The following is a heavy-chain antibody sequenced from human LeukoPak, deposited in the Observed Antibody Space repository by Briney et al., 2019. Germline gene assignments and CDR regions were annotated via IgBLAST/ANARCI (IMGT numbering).Heavy chain of an antibody. D-gene: IGHD2/OR15-2a*01. J-gene: IGHJ4*02. V-gene: IGHV1-2*02. CDR1: GYTFTGYY. CDR3: ARDPAVQIKESGGAHY. Sequence: ASVKVSCKASGYTFTGYYMHWVRQAPGQGLEWMGWINPNSGGTNYAQKFQGRVTMTRDTSISTAYMELSRLRSDDTAVYYCARDPAVQIKESGGAHYWGQGTLVTVSS. CDR2: INPNSGGT.